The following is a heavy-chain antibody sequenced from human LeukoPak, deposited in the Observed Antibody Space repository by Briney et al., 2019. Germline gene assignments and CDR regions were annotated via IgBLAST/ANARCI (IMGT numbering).Heavy chain of an antibody. CDR1: GYRFTNDW. CDR2: IYPGDSDT. V-gene: IGHV5-51*01. CDR3: ARHVDGCSGGSCYEYYYYGMDV. J-gene: IGHJ6*02. D-gene: IGHD2-15*01. Sequence: GESLKISCKGSGYRFTNDWIGWVRQMPGKGLEWMGIIYPGDSDTRYSPSFQGQVTISADKSISTAYLQWSSLKASDTAMYYCARHVDGCSGGSCYEYYYYGMDVWGQGTTVTVSS.